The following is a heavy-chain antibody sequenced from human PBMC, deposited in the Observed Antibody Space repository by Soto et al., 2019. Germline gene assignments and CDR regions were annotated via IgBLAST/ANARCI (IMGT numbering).Heavy chain of an antibody. V-gene: IGHV4-30-4*01. J-gene: IGHJ4*02. CDR3: ATMGTPATGLYFFDY. CDR1: GGSISSGNYY. Sequence: QVQLQESGPGLVKPSQTLSLTCTVSGGSISSGNYYWSWIRQPPGKGLEWIGFISYSGSTYYSTSLKIRVTISVDTSKSQFSLNLSFVTAAYTSVYYCATMGTPATGLYFFDYWGQGSLVTVSS. D-gene: IGHD2-15*01. CDR2: ISYSGST.